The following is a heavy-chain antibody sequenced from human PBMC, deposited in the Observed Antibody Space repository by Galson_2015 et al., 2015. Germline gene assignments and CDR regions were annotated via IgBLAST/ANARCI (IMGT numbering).Heavy chain of an antibody. V-gene: IGHV4-31*11. CDR3: ARTRLTSFGAFIPGDNWFDP. CDR1: SGAFNSGVFY. CDR2: IYYNGST. D-gene: IGHD3-3*01. Sequence: LSLTCAVSSGAFNSGVFYWSWIRQPPGKGLEWIGYIYYNGSTSYNPSLKSRLIMSLDTSENQVSLRLTSVTAADTAVYYCARTRLTSFGAFIPGDNWFDPWGQGTLVTVSS. J-gene: IGHJ5*02.